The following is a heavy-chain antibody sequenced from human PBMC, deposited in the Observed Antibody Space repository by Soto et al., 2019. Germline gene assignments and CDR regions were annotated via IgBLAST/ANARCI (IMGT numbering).Heavy chain of an antibody. J-gene: IGHJ6*02. V-gene: IGHV3-30*18. CDR1: GFTFSSYG. D-gene: IGHD3-3*01. CDR2: ISYDGSNK. Sequence: GGSLRLSCVASGFTFSSYGMHWVRQAPGKGLEWVAVISYDGSNKYYADSVKGRFTISRDNPRNTLYLQMNSLRAEDTALYYCAKDQSNYDFRVYFYYYGMDGWGQGTTVTVSS. CDR3: AKDQSNYDFRVYFYYYGMDG.